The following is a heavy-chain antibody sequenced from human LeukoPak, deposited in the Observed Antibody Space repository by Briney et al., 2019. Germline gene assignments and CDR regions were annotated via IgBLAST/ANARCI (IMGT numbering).Heavy chain of an antibody. CDR3: ARVSGQDILTGSYDY. D-gene: IGHD3-9*01. Sequence: WETLSLSCAASGFTFSSDEANWVRHAPRTGLERASYISSSGSTIYYADSVKGRFPISRDNAKNSLYLQMNSLRAEDTAVYYCARVSGQDILTGSYDYWAQGTLVTVSS. V-gene: IGHV3-48*03. J-gene: IGHJ4*02. CDR2: ISSSGSTI. CDR1: GFTFSSDE.